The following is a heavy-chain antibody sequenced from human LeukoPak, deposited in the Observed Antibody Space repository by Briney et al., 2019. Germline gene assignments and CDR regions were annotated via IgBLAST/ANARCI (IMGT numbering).Heavy chain of an antibody. CDR1: GFTFSSYG. J-gene: IGHJ4*02. D-gene: IGHD2-21*02. CDR3: ARDGCGGDCYFDY. Sequence: PGRSLRLSCAASGFTFSSYGTHWVRQAPGKGLEWLAVIWYDGSNKYYADPVKGRFTISRDNSKNTLYLQMNSLRAEDTAVYYCARDGCGGDCYFDYWGQGTLVTVSS. V-gene: IGHV3-33*01. CDR2: IWYDGSNK.